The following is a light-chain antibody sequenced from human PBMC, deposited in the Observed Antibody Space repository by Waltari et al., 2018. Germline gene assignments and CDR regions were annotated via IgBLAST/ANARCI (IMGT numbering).Light chain of an antibody. V-gene: IGKV1-5*03. CDR2: EAS. Sequence: DIRITQSPATLSASAGDRVIISCRARQSISKWVAWYQQKPGKAPKLLIYEASTSQSGVPVRVSGIGSGKDFTLSISSLQPDDCATYYGQRYKSYSLLTFGGGTKVGI. CDR1: QSISKW. CDR3: QRYKSYSLLT. J-gene: IGKJ4*01.